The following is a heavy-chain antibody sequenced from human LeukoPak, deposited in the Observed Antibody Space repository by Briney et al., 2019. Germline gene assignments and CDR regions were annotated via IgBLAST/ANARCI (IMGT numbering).Heavy chain of an antibody. D-gene: IGHD3-22*01. V-gene: IGHV4-59*01. Sequence: PSETLSLTCAVSGGSISSYYWSWIRQPQEKGLEWIGYVFYTGSTNYNPSLKGRVTISIDMSKNQFSLNLSSVTAADTAVYYCAGDDKDAFDIWGQGTMVTVSS. CDR1: GGSISSYY. CDR2: VFYTGST. J-gene: IGHJ3*02. CDR3: AGDDKDAFDI.